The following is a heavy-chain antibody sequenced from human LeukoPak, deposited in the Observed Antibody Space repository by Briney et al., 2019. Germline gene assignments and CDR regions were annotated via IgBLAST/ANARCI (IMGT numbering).Heavy chain of an antibody. CDR2: ISSSYSPI. V-gene: IGHV3-48*01. CDR3: ARDNPWEMVRGVIDY. D-gene: IGHD3-10*01. J-gene: IGHJ4*02. Sequence: PGGSLRLSCAASGFTFSSYAMSWVRQAPGKGLEWISYISSSYSPIYYADSVKGRFTVSRDNARNSLYLQMNSLRAEDTAVYYCARDNPWEMVRGVIDYWGQGTLVTVSS. CDR1: GFTFSSYA.